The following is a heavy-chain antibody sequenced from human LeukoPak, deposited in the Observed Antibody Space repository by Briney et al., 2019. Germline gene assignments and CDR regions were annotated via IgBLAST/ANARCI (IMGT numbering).Heavy chain of an antibody. CDR2: IIGDGGST. CDR3: ARESESSGWYDY. J-gene: IGHJ4*02. D-gene: IGHD6-19*01. Sequence: GGSLGLSCAAPGFMFHDYAIHWVRQAPGKGLEWVSLIIGDGGSTFYADSVKGRFTISRDNSKNSLYLLMNSLRSDDTALYYCARESESSGWYDYWGQGTLVTVSS. V-gene: IGHV3-43*02. CDR1: GFMFHDYA.